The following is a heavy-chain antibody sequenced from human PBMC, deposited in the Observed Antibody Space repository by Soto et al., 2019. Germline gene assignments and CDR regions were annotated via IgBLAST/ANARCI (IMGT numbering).Heavy chain of an antibody. D-gene: IGHD2-2*02. V-gene: IGHV3-21*01. Sequence: KTGGSLRLSCAASGFTFSSYSMNWVRQAPGKGLEWVSSISSSSSYIYYADSVKGRFTISRDNAKNSLYLQMNSLRAEDTAVYYCARDGRRCSSTSCYTVLYYYCYGMDVWGQGTTVTVSS. CDR2: ISSSSSYI. CDR3: ARDGRRCSSTSCYTVLYYYCYGMDV. J-gene: IGHJ6*02. CDR1: GFTFSSYS.